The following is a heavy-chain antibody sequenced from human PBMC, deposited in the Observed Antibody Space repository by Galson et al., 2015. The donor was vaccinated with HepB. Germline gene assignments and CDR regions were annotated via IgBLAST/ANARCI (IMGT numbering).Heavy chain of an antibody. CDR2: ISAYNGNT. V-gene: IGHV1-18*01. CDR3: ARDRNIAVAGSSDAFDI. Sequence: SVKVSCKASGYTFTSYGISWVRQAPGQGLEWMGWISAYNGNTNYAQKLQGRVTMTTDTSTSTAYMELRSLRSDDTAVYYCARDRNIAVAGSSDAFDIWGQGTMVAVSS. D-gene: IGHD6-13*01. J-gene: IGHJ3*02. CDR1: GYTFTSYG.